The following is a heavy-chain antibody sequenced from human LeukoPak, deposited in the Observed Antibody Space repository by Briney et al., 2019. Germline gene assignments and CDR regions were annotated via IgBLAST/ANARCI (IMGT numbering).Heavy chain of an antibody. CDR2: INPNSGDT. CDR1: GYTFTGYF. V-gene: IGHV1-2*02. Sequence: GASVKVSCKASGYTFTGYFMRWVRQAPGQGLEWMGWINPNSGDTNYAQKFQGGVTMTTDTSTSTAYMELRSLRSDDTAVYYCARYGSGSYYSFYYYYYMDVWGKGTTVTISS. CDR3: ARYGSGSYYSFYYYYYMDV. D-gene: IGHD3-10*01. J-gene: IGHJ6*03.